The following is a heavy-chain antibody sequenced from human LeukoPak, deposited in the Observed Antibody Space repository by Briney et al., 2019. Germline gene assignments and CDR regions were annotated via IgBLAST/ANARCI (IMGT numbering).Heavy chain of an antibody. CDR1: GGTFSSYA. CDR2: IIPIFGTA. CDR3: ARDLRVPASLDV. J-gene: IGHJ6*04. Sequence: SVKVSCKASGGTFSSYAISGVRQAPGQGLEWMGGIIPIFGTANYAQKFQGRVTITADESTSTAYMELSSLRSEDTAVYYCARDLRVPASLDVWGKGTTVTVSS. V-gene: IGHV1-69*13. D-gene: IGHD2-2*01.